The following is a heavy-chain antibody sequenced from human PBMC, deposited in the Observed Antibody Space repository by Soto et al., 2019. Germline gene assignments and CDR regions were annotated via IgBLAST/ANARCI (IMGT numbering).Heavy chain of an antibody. V-gene: IGHV3-11*06. J-gene: IGHJ4*02. D-gene: IGHD3-22*01. CDR1: GFTFSDYY. CDR2: ISSSSSYT. Sequence: LRLSCAASGFTFSDYYMSWIRQAPGKGLEWVSYISSSSSYTNYADSVKGRFTISRDNAKNSLYLQMNSLRAEDTAVYYCERTPGDDYYDSSGLNWGQGTPVTVSS. CDR3: ERTPGDDYYDSSGLN.